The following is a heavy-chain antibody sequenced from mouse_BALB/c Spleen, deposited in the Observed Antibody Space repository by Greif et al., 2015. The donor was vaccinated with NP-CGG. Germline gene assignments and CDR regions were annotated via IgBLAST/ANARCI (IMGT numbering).Heavy chain of an antibody. CDR1: GFTFSDYY. V-gene: IGHV5-4*02. J-gene: IGHJ4*01. CDR3: ARDRDYGNYGTYYYAMDY. CDR2: ISDGGSYT. D-gene: IGHD2-1*01. Sequence: EVKLVESGGGLVKPGGSLKLSCAASGFTFSDYYMYWVRQTPEKRLEWVATISDGGSYTYYPDSVKGRFTISRDNAKNNLYLQMSSLKSEDTAMYYCARDRDYGNYGTYYYAMDYWGQGTSVTVSS.